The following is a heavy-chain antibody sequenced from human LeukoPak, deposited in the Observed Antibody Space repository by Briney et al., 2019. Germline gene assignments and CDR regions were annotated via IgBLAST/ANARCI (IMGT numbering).Heavy chain of an antibody. CDR2: ISSNGGST. V-gene: IGHV3-64*01. CDR1: GFTFSSYA. J-gene: IGHJ4*02. D-gene: IGHD6-19*01. Sequence: PGGSLRLSCAASGFTFSSYAMHWVRQAPGKGLEYVSAISSNGGSTYYANSVKGRFTISRDNSKNTLYLQMGSLRAEDMAVYYCARDRSSGFDYWGQGTLVTVSS. CDR3: ARDRSSGFDY.